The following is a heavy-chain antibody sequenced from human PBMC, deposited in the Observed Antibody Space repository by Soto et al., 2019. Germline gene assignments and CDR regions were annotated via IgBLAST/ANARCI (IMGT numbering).Heavy chain of an antibody. J-gene: IGHJ4*02. CDR3: AKAWGEQLANPLRYFDY. D-gene: IGHD6-6*01. CDR1: GFTFSSYG. V-gene: IGHV3-30*18. CDR2: ISYDGSNK. Sequence: PGGSLRLSCAASGFTFSSYGMHWVRQAPGKGLEWVAVISYDGSNKYYADSVKGRFTISRDNSKNTLYLQMNSLRAEDTAVYYCAKAWGEQLANPLRYFDYWGQGTLVTVSS.